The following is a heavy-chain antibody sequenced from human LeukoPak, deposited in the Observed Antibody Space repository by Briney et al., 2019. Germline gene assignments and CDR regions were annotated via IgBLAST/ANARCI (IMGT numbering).Heavy chain of an antibody. J-gene: IGHJ4*02. CDR1: GFTFSSYG. CDR3: ARESYCGGDCYEDFDY. V-gene: IGHV3-33*01. CDR2: IWYDGSNK. D-gene: IGHD2-21*02. Sequence: PGGSLRLSCAASGFTFSSYGMHWVRQAPGKGLEWVAVIWYDGSNKYYADSVRGRFTISRDNSKNTLYLQMNSLRAEDTAVYYCARESYCGGDCYEDFDYWGQGTLVTVSS.